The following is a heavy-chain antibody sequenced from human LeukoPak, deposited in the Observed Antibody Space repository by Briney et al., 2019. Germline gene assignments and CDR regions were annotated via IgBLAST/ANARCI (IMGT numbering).Heavy chain of an antibody. CDR3: ARRPIYCSGGSCYSDTYFDY. V-gene: IGHV4-59*01. J-gene: IGHJ4*02. CDR1: GDSISSYY. CDR2: IHYSGST. D-gene: IGHD2-15*01. Sequence: PSETLSLTCTVSGDSISSYYWTWIRQPPGKGLEWIGYIHYSGSTKYNPSLKSRVTISVDTSKNQFSLKLTSVTAADTAVYYCARRPIYCSGGSCYSDTYFDYWGQGTLVAVSS.